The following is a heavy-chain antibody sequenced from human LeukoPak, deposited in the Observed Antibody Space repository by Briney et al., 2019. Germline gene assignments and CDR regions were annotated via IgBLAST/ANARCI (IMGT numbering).Heavy chain of an antibody. D-gene: IGHD5-18*01. CDR2: INPSGGST. CDR1: GYTFTSYY. V-gene: IGHV1-46*01. J-gene: IGHJ4*02. Sequence: GASVNVSCKASGYTFTSYYMHWVRQAPGQGLEWMGTINPSGGSTSYAQKFQGRVTMTRDTSTSTVYMELSSLRSEDTAVYYCARDAEGYSYEGAIDYWGQGTLVTVSS. CDR3: ARDAEGYSYEGAIDY.